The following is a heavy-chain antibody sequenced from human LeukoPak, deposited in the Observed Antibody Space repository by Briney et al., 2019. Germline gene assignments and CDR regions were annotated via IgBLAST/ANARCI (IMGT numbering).Heavy chain of an antibody. CDR3: ARVGVVPAANHYYYYMDV. CDR1: GFTFSSYS. Sequence: KPGGSLRLSCAASGFTFSSYSMNWVRQAPGKGLEWVSSISSSSSYIYYADSVKGRFTISRDNAKNSLYLQMNSLRAEDTAVYYCARVGVVPAANHYYYYMDVWGKGTTVTVSS. V-gene: IGHV3-21*01. J-gene: IGHJ6*03. CDR2: ISSSSSYI. D-gene: IGHD2-2*01.